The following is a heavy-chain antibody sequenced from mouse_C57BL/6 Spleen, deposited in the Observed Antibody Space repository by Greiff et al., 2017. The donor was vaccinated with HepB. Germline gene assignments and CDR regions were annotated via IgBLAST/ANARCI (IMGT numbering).Heavy chain of an antibody. CDR3: ARLGLRRDAMDY. CDR2: INPSNGGT. Sequence: QVHLKQPGTELVKPGASVKLSCKASGYTFTSYWMHWVKQRPGQGLEWIGNINPSNGGTNYNEKFKSKATLTVDKSSSTAYMQLSSLTSEDSAVYYCARLGLRRDAMDYWGQGTSVTVSS. V-gene: IGHV1-53*01. J-gene: IGHJ4*01. CDR1: GYTFTSYW. D-gene: IGHD2-4*01.